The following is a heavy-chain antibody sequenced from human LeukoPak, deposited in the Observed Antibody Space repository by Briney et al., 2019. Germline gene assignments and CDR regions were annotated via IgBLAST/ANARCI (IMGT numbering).Heavy chain of an antibody. J-gene: IGHJ6*03. V-gene: IGHV1-2*02. Sequence: ASVKVSCKASGYIFTGYYIHWVRQAPGQGLEWMGWINPNSGDTKYAQKFQGRVTMTRGTSNNTVYMDLTRLIFDDTAMYYCARDGVFRFEVGDVYYCYMDVWGKGTTVIISS. CDR2: INPNSGDT. CDR1: GYIFTGYY. D-gene: IGHD2-21*02. CDR3: ARDGVFRFEVGDVYYCYMDV.